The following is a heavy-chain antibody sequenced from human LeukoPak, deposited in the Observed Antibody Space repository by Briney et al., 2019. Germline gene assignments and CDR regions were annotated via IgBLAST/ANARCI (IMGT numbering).Heavy chain of an antibody. D-gene: IGHD3-10*01. Sequence: GGSLRLSCAASGFTFSSYAMSWVRQAPGKGLEWVSAISGSGGSTYYADSVKGRFTISRDNSKNTLYLQMDSLRAEDTAMYYCAKGSSAGRPYYFDYWGQGTLVTVSS. V-gene: IGHV3-23*01. J-gene: IGHJ4*02. CDR3: AKGSSAGRPYYFDY. CDR2: ISGSGGST. CDR1: GFTFSSYA.